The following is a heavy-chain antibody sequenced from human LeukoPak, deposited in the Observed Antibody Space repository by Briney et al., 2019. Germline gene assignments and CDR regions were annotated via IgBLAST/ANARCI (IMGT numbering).Heavy chain of an antibody. CDR2: IWYDGSNK. CDR1: GFTFSSYG. Sequence: PGGSLRLSCAASGFTFSSYGMHWVRQAPGKGLEWVAVIWYDGSNKYYADSVKGRFTISRDNSKNTLYLQMNSLRAEDTAVYYCAKEYFDWLLGSDAFDIWGQGTMVTVSS. J-gene: IGHJ3*02. CDR3: AKEYFDWLLGSDAFDI. D-gene: IGHD3-9*01. V-gene: IGHV3-30*02.